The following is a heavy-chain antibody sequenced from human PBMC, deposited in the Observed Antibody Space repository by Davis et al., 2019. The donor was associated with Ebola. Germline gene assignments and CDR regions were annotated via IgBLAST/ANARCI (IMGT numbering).Heavy chain of an antibody. Sequence: GSLRLSCAVYGGSFSGYYWSWIRQPPGKGLEWIGEINHSGSTNYNPSLKSRVTISVDTSKNQFSLKLSSVTAADTAVYYCARLVVAARREYYYYYGMDVWGQGTTVTVSS. J-gene: IGHJ6*02. CDR2: INHSGST. D-gene: IGHD6-6*01. CDR1: GGSFSGYY. V-gene: IGHV4-34*01. CDR3: ARLVVAARREYYYYYGMDV.